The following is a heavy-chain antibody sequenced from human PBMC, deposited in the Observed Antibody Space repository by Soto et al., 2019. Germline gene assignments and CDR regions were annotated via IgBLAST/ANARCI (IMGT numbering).Heavy chain of an antibody. Sequence: QVQLQESGPGLVKPSQTLSLTCTVSGGSISSSNWWSWVRQPPGKGLEWIGEIYHSGSTNYNPSLKSRVTISVDKPKNQFSLKLSSVTAADTAVYYCARDYNWNYVRGDAFDIWGQGTMVTVSS. D-gene: IGHD1-7*01. J-gene: IGHJ3*02. CDR2: IYHSGST. CDR1: GGSISSSNW. V-gene: IGHV4-4*02. CDR3: ARDYNWNYVRGDAFDI.